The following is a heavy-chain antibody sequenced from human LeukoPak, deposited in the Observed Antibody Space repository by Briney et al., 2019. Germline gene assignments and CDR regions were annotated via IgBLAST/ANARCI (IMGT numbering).Heavy chain of an antibody. CDR3: VKGPGPTVNYYFDF. J-gene: IGHJ4*02. V-gene: IGHV3-64D*06. D-gene: IGHD4-17*01. Sequence: GGSLRLSCSASGFTFSTYAMHWVRQAPGKGLEYVSAISTNGGTTYYAESSRGRFAISRDNSKNTLYLQMGSLRADDTAVYYCVKGPGPTVNYYFDFWGQGTLVTASS. CDR2: ISTNGGTT. CDR1: GFTFSTYA.